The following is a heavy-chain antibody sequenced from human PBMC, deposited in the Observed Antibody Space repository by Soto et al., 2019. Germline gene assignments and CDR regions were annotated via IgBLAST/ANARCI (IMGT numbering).Heavy chain of an antibody. V-gene: IGHV4-39*01. CDR1: GGSISSSSYY. CDR2: IYYSGST. CDR3: ARHYYDSSGYYPFDY. J-gene: IGHJ4*02. Sequence: QLQLQESGPGLVKPSETLSLTCTVSGGSISSSSYYWGWIRQPPGKGLEWIGSIYYSGSTYYNPSLKSRVTIXXDXSXIQFSLKLSSVTAADTAVYYCARHYYDSSGYYPFDYWGQGTLVTVSS. D-gene: IGHD3-22*01.